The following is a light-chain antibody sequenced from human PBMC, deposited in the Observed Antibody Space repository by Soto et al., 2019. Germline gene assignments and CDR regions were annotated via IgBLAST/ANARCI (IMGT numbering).Light chain of an antibody. CDR3: QQYYSYPRT. J-gene: IGKJ1*01. Sequence: DIVMTQSPLSLPVTPGEPASISCRSSQSLLHSNGNNYLEWYLQKPGQSPQLLIYAASTLQSGVPSRFSGSGSGTDFTLTISCLQSEDFATYYCQQYYSYPRTFGQGTKVDIK. CDR2: AAS. CDR1: QSLLHSNGNNY. V-gene: IGKV2-28*01.